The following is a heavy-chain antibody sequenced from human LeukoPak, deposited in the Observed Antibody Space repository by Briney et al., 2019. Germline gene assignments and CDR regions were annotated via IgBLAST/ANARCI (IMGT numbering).Heavy chain of an antibody. J-gene: IGHJ3*02. V-gene: IGHV1-18*01. CDR2: ISAYNGNT. CDR1: GYTFTSYG. CDR3: ARDYCSGGSCSDAFDI. D-gene: IGHD2-15*01. Sequence: GASVKVSCKASGYTFTSYGISWVRQAPGQGLEWMGWISAYNGNTNYAQKFQGRVTITADESTSTAYMELSSLRSEDTAVYYCARDYCSGGSCSDAFDIWGQGTMVTVSS.